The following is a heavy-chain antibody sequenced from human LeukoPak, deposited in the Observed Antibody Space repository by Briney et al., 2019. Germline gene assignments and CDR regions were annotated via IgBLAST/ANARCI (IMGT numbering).Heavy chain of an antibody. Sequence: GGSLRLSCAASGFTFSSLAMHWVRQTPGKGLEWVASIKEDGSERQYVDSVKGRFSISRDDTKGSLFLQLNSLRAEDTAVYYCARDLGYCTNGVCHTRSDYWGQGTLVAVSS. J-gene: IGHJ4*02. D-gene: IGHD2-8*01. CDR2: IKEDGSER. CDR3: ARDLGYCTNGVCHTRSDY. V-gene: IGHV3-7*03. CDR1: GFTFSSLA.